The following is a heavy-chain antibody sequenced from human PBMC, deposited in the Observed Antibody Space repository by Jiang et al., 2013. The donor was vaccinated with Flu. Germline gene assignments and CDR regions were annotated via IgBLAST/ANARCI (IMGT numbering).Heavy chain of an antibody. J-gene: IGHJ4*01. CDR3: VRRDKFSSGWSFDY. Sequence: QSGSELKKPGASVKISCKASGYIFTEYSMNWVRYSPGQGFEWMGRITTNTGVPTHAQGFRGRFVFSLDTSVSTAYLEINFLKGEDSAVYYCVRRDKFSSGWSFDYWGHGTQVTVSS. V-gene: IGHV7-4-1*02. D-gene: IGHD3-22*01. CDR1: GYIFTEYS. CDR2: ITTNTGVP.